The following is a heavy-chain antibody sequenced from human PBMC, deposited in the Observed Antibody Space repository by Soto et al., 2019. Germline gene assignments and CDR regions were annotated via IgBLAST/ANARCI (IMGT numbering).Heavy chain of an antibody. J-gene: IGHJ4*02. V-gene: IGHV3-23*01. Sequence: GGSLRLSCAASGFTFSSYAMSWVRQAPGKGLEWVSAISGSGGSTYYADSVKGRFTISRDNSKNTLYLQMNSLRAEDTAVYYCAKDPSYYDSSGYPDDYWGQGTLVTVSS. D-gene: IGHD3-22*01. CDR3: AKDPSYYDSSGYPDDY. CDR2: ISGSGGST. CDR1: GFTFSSYA.